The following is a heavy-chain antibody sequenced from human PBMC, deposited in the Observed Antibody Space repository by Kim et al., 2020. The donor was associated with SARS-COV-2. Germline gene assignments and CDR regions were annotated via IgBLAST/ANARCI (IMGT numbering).Heavy chain of an antibody. CDR3: ARSPVWLVGPLDY. V-gene: IGHV3-33*01. J-gene: IGHJ4*02. D-gene: IGHD2-15*01. CDR1: GFTFSSYG. CDR2: IWYDGSNK. Sequence: GGSLRLSCAASGFTFSSYGMHWVRQAPGKGLEWVAVIWYDGSNKYYADSVKGRFTISRDNSKNTLYLQMNSLRAEDTAVYYCARSPVWLVGPLDYWGQGTLVTVSS.